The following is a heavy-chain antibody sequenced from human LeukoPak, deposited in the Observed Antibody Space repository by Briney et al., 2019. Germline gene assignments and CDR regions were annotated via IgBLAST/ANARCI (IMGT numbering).Heavy chain of an antibody. D-gene: IGHD5-12*01. CDR3: ARGLISGQTFYFDY. CDR2: INHSGST. CDR1: GGSISSGGYY. V-gene: IGHV4-39*07. Sequence: PSETLSLTCTVSGGSISSGGYYWSWIRQPPGKGLEWIGEINHSGSTNYNPSLKSRVTISVDTSKNQFSLKLSSVTAADTAVYYCARGLISGQTFYFDYWGQGTLVTVSS. J-gene: IGHJ4*02.